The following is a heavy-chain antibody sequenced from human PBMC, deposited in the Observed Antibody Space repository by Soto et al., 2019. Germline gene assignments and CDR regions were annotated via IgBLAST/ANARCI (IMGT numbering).Heavy chain of an antibody. V-gene: IGHV1-69*02. D-gene: IGHD2-21*02. CDR2: IIPILGIA. CDR1: GGTFSSYT. CDR3: ARVYCGGDCYYLRGAKYYYYGMDV. J-gene: IGHJ6*02. Sequence: SVKVSCKASGGTFSSYTISWVRQAPGQGLEWMGRIIPILGIANYAQKFQGRVTITADKSTSTAYMELSSLRSEDTAVYYCARVYCGGDCYYLRGAKYYYYGMDVWGQGTTVTVSS.